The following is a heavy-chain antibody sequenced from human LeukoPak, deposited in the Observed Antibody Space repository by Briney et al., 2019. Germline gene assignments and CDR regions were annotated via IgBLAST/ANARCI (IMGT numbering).Heavy chain of an antibody. CDR2: IYHSGST. CDR3: AREESRGDLAY. CDR1: GGSISSSSYY. Sequence: PSETLSLTCTVSGGSISSSSYYWGWIRQPPGKGLQWIASIYHSGSTYYNPSLKSRVTISVDTSKNQFSLKLSSVTAADTAVYYCAREESRGDLAYWGQGTLVTVSS. J-gene: IGHJ4*02. V-gene: IGHV4-39*07. D-gene: IGHD3-10*01.